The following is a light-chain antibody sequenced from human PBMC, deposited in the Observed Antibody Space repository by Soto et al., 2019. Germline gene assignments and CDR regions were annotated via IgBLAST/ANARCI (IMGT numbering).Light chain of an antibody. V-gene: IGLV1-47*01. Sequence: QSVLTQPPSASGTPGQRVTISCSGSSSNIGSNYLYWYQQLPGTAPKLLIYRNNQRPSGVPDRFSGSKSGASASLAISGLQSDDEAEYYCAAWDDDLIVLFGGGPKVTVL. CDR2: RNN. J-gene: IGLJ2*01. CDR1: SSNIGSNY. CDR3: AAWDDDLIVL.